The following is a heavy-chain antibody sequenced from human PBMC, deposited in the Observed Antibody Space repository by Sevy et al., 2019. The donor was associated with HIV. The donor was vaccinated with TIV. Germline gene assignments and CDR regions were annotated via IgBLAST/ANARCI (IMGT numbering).Heavy chain of an antibody. J-gene: IGHJ6*02. CDR1: GFTFGTYD. D-gene: IGHD3-16*01. CDR3: AKNRPPGGSLFSRHGMDV. CDR2: ISSDGSYR. V-gene: IGHV3-30*18. Sequence: GGSLRLSCAASGFTFGTYDMHWVRQAPGKGLECVAIISSDGSYRYYADSVRGRFSMSRDNSKNTMYLQISGLLIEDTAVYYCAKNRPPGGSLFSRHGMDVWGRGTTVTVSS.